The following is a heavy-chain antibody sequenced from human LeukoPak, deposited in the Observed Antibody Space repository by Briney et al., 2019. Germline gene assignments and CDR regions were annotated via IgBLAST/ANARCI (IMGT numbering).Heavy chain of an antibody. CDR3: ARRWSGYYMDV. CDR1: GYTFTSYG. V-gene: IGHV1-18*01. J-gene: IGHJ6*03. Sequence: ASVKVSCKASGYTFTSYGINWVRQAPGQGLEWMGWISGYNGNTNYAQKVQGRVTMTTDTSTSTAYMELRSLGSDDTAVYYCARRWSGYYMDVWGKRTTVTVSS. CDR2: ISGYNGNT.